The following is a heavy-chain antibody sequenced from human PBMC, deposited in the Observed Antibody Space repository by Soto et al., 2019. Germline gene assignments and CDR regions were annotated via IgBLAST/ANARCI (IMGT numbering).Heavy chain of an antibody. D-gene: IGHD3-16*01. CDR2: IYHSGST. CDR3: DDAATTEIYAPSLHEALPTLQ. V-gene: IGHV4-4*02. J-gene: IGHJ1*01. Sequence: SETLSLTCAVSGGSISSSDSWSWVRQPPGKGLEWIGEIYHSGSTNYNPSLKSRVTISVDKSKNQLSLKLSSVTAADTAVYYFDDAATTEIYAPSLHEALPTLQ. CDR1: GGSISSSDS.